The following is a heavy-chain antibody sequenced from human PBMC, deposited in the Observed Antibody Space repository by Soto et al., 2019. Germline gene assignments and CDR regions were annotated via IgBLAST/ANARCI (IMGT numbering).Heavy chain of an antibody. Sequence: QVQLQESGPGLVKPSQTLSLTCTVSGGSISSGGYYWSWIRQHPGKGLEWIGYIYYSGSTYYNPSLTRRVTIPVDTSKHQFSLKLSSVTAADTAVYYCARVGGINWFDPWGQGTLVTVSS. CDR3: ARVGGINWFDP. CDR1: GGSISSGGYY. J-gene: IGHJ5*02. V-gene: IGHV4-31*03. D-gene: IGHD3-16*01. CDR2: IYYSGST.